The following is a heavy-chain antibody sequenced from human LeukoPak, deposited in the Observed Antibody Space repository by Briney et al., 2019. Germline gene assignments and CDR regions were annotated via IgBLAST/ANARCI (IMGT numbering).Heavy chain of an antibody. D-gene: IGHD1-1*01. CDR2: IRSKANSYAT. CDR1: GFTFSGSA. V-gene: IGHV3-73*01. CDR3: TRLTWNDVDY. J-gene: IGHJ4*02. Sequence: PGGSLRLSCAASGFTFSGSAMHWVRQASGKGLEWVGRIRSKANSYATAYAASVKGRFTISRDDSKNTAYLQMNSLKTEDTAVYCCTRLTWNDVDYWGQGTLVTVSS.